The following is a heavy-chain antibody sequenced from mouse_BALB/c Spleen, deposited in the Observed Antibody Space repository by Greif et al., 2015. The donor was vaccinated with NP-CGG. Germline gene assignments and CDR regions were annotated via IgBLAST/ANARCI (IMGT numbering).Heavy chain of an antibody. CDR1: GFSLTSYG. V-gene: IGHV2-9*02. Sequence: VQRVESGPGLVAPSQSLSITCTVSGFSLTSYGVHWVRQPPGKGLERLGVIWAGGSTNYNSALMSRLSISKDSSKSQVFLKMNSLQTDDTAMYYCARDLGSDYWGQGTTLTVSS. J-gene: IGHJ2*01. CDR2: IWAGGST. CDR3: ARDLGSDY.